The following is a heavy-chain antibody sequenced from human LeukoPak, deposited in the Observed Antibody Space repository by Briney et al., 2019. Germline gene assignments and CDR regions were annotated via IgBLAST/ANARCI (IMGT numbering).Heavy chain of an antibody. CDR3: AREGIDY. Sequence: GGSLRLSCAASGFTFSSYEMNWVRQTPGRGLEWLSYISSGGSTVYYEDSVKGRFTISRDNAKNSLYLQMNSLSAEDTAVYHCAREGIDYWGQGTLVTVSS. V-gene: IGHV3-48*03. CDR2: ISSGGSTV. CDR1: GFTFSSYE. J-gene: IGHJ4*02. D-gene: IGHD3-10*01.